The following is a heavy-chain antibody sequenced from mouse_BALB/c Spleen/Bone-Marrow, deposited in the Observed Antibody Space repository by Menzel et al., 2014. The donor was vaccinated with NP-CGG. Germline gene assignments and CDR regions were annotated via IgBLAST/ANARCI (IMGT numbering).Heavy chain of an antibody. D-gene: IGHD2-4*01. CDR2: IDTSDSYI. CDR1: GYSFTDKW. V-gene: IGHV1-69*01. CDR3: ARGGHDFSLDY. J-gene: IGHJ4*01. Sequence: VKLMESGAEFVMPGASVKMSCKASGYSFTDKWMHWVKQRPGQGLEWIGAIDTSDSYINYNQKFKGKASLTVNASSSTAYMHLSSLTSDDSAVYYCARGGHDFSLDYGGQGTAVIVSS.